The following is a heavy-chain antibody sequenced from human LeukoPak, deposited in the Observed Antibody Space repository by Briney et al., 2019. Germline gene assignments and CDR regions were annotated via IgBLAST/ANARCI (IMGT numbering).Heavy chain of an antibody. D-gene: IGHD3-22*01. CDR2: ISAYNGNT. CDR3: ARGGFSYYYDSSGPFDY. CDR1: GYTFTSYG. V-gene: IGHV1-18*01. J-gene: IGHJ4*02. Sequence: GASVKVSCKASGYTFTSYGISWVRQAPGQGLEWMGWISAYNGNTNYAQKLQGRVTMTTDTSTSTAYMELRSLRSDDTAVYYCARGGFSYYYDSSGPFDYWGQGTLVTVSS.